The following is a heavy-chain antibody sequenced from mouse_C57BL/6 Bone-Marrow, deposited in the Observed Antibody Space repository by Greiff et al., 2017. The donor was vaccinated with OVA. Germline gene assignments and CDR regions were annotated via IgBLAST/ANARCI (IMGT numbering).Heavy chain of an antibody. CDR3: ARETYYYGSSWFAY. D-gene: IGHD1-1*01. CDR2: ISYDGSN. Sequence: EVHLVESGPGLVKPSQSLSLTCSVTGYSITSGYYWNWIRQFPGNKLEWMGYISYDGSNNYNPSLKNRISITRDTSKNQFFLKLNSVTTEDTATYYCARETYYYGSSWFAYWGQGTLVTVSA. CDR1: GYSITSGYY. J-gene: IGHJ3*01. V-gene: IGHV3-6*01.